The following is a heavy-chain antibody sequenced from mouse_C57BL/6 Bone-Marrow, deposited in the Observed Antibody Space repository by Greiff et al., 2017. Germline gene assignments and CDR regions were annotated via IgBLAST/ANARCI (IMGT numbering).Heavy chain of an antibody. CDR2: IDPSDSYT. CDR1: GYTFTSYW. J-gene: IGHJ2*01. Sequence: QVQLKQPGAELVRPGTSVKLSCKASGYTFTSYWMHWVKQRPGQGLEWIGVIDPSDSYTNYNQKFKGKATLTVDTSSSTAYMQLSSLTSEDSAVYYCARGANWDFDDWGKGTTLTVSS. CDR3: ARGANWDFDD. V-gene: IGHV1-59*01. D-gene: IGHD4-1*01.